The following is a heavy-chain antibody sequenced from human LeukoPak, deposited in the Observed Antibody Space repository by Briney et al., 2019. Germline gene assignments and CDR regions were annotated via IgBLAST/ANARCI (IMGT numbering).Heavy chain of an antibody. CDR3: ARGGQQLANY. D-gene: IGHD6-13*01. J-gene: IGHJ4*02. CDR2: MNPNSGNT. CDR1: GYTFTSYD. V-gene: IGHV1-8*01. Sequence: ASVKVSCKASGYTFTSYDINWVRQATGQGLEWMGWMNPNSGNTGYAQKFQGRVALTRDMSTSTDYLELSSLRSEDTAVYYCARGGQQLANYWGQGTLVTVSS.